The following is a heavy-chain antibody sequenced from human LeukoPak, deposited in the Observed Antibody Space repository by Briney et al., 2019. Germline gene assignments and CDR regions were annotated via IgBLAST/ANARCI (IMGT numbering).Heavy chain of an antibody. D-gene: IGHD1-26*01. CDR2: INHSGST. CDR1: GGSFSGYY. Sequence: TSETLSLTCAVYGGSFSGYYWSWIRQPPGKGLEWIGEINHSGSTNYNPSLKSRVTISVDTSKNQFSLKLSSVTAADTAVYYCASAPAVGPRVVYYFDYWGQGTLVTVSS. V-gene: IGHV4-34*01. J-gene: IGHJ4*02. CDR3: ASAPAVGPRVVYYFDY.